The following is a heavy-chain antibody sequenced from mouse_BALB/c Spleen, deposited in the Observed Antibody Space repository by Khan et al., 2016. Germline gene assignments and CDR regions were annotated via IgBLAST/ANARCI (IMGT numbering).Heavy chain of an antibody. CDR2: INTNTGEQ. CDR3: ARDGTTYYFDY. V-gene: IGHV9-3*02. J-gene: IGHJ2*01. CDR1: GYTFTNYG. Sequence: QIQLVQSGPELKKPGETVKISCKAYGYTFTNYGMNWVKQAPGKGLKWMGWINTNTGEQTYAEEFKGRFAFSLETSASTAYLQINNLKNEDTATYFFARDGTTYYFDYSAQVTTLAVSS. D-gene: IGHD2-1*01.